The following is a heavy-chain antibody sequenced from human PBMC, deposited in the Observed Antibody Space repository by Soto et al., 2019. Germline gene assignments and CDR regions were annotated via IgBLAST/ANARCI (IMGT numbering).Heavy chain of an antibody. J-gene: IGHJ3*02. Sequence: QVQLVQSGAEVKKPGASVKVSCKASGYTFTSYGISWVRQAPGQGLEWMGWISAYNGNTNYAQKLQGRLTMTTDTSTSKAYMELRRLRSDDTAVYYCARESPKDSSGPRDIWGQGTMVTVSS. V-gene: IGHV1-18*01. CDR2: ISAYNGNT. CDR1: GYTFTSYG. D-gene: IGHD3-22*01. CDR3: ARESPKDSSGPRDI.